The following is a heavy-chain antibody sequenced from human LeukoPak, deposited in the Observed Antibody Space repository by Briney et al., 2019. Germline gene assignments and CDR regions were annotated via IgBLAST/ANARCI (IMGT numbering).Heavy chain of an antibody. Sequence: SETLSLTCAVYGGFFCGYYWSWTREPPGKGLEWIGEINHSGRTNYNPSLKSRVTITVDTSKNQFSLKLSSVTAADTAVYYCARETGGDHGGYYFDYWGQGTLVTVSS. J-gene: IGHJ4*02. D-gene: IGHD4-23*01. CDR3: ARETGGDHGGYYFDY. V-gene: IGHV4-34*01. CDR2: INHSGRT. CDR1: GGFFCGYY.